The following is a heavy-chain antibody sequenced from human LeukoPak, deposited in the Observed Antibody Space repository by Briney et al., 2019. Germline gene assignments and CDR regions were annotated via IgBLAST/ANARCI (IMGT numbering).Heavy chain of an antibody. V-gene: IGHV3-30*18. Sequence: GGSLRLSCAASGFSFISYGMHWVRQAPGKGLEWVGVISDDGRNKKYADSVKGRFTISRDNSKDILYLQMNSLRAEDTAVYYCAKAGYSSSWTDPNYYYYGMDVWGQGTTVTVSS. J-gene: IGHJ6*02. CDR3: AKAGYSSSWTDPNYYYYGMDV. D-gene: IGHD6-13*01. CDR1: GFSFISYG. CDR2: ISDDGRNK.